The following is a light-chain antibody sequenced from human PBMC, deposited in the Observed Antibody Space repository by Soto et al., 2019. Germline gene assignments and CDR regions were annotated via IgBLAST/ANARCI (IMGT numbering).Light chain of an antibody. V-gene: IGKV3-20*01. J-gene: IGKJ2*01. CDR2: GAS. CDR3: QKYGGSPYT. CDR1: QSVSRSY. Sequence: EIVLTQSPGTLSLSPGERATLSCRASQSVSRSYLAWYQQKRGQAPGLLIYGASSRATGIPDRFSGSGSGSDFTLTITRLEPEDFAVYYCQKYGGSPYTFGQGTKLEIK.